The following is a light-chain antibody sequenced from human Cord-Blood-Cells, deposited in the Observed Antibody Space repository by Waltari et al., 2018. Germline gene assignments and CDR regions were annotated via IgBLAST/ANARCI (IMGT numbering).Light chain of an antibody. V-gene: IGKV1-27*01. J-gene: IGKJ3*01. Sequence: DIQMTQSPSSLSASVGERVTITCRASQGISNYLAWYQQQPGKVTKLLIYAASTLQSGVPYRVSCSGSGTDFTITISSLQPEVVATYYCQKYNTAPFTFGPGTKVYIK. CDR3: QKYNTAPFT. CDR2: AAS. CDR1: QGISNY.